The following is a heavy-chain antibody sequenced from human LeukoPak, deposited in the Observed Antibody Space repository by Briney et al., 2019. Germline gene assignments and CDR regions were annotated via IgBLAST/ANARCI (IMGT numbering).Heavy chain of an antibody. J-gene: IGHJ4*02. Sequence: SVKVSCKASGGTFSSYAISWVRQAPGQGLEWMGGIIPIFGTANYAQKFQGRVTITTDESTSTAYTELSSLRSEDTAVYYCARAPKNYYDSSGSLDYWGQGTLVTVSS. CDR2: IIPIFGTA. D-gene: IGHD3-22*01. CDR3: ARAPKNYYDSSGSLDY. CDR1: GGTFSSYA. V-gene: IGHV1-69*05.